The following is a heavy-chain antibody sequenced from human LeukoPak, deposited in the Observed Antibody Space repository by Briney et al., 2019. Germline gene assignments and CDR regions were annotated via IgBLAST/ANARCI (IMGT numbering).Heavy chain of an antibody. CDR3: ARWGSSSWYVWFDP. Sequence: KPSETLSLTCAVYGGSFSGDYWSWIRQPPGKGLEWIGYIYYSGSTNYNPSLKSRVTISVDTSKNQFSLKLSSVTAADTAVYYCARWGSSSWYVWFDPWGQGTLVTVSS. V-gene: IGHV4-59*01. J-gene: IGHJ5*02. CDR2: IYYSGST. D-gene: IGHD6-13*01. CDR1: GGSFSGDY.